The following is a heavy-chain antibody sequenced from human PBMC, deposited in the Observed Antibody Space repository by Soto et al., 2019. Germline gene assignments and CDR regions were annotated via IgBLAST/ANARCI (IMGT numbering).Heavy chain of an antibody. D-gene: IGHD3-22*01. CDR3: ARGYYYDSSGYYFSYYYYYYGMDV. Sequence: QVQLQQWGAGLLKPSETLSLTCAVYGGSFSGYYWSWIRQPPGKGLEWIGEINHSGSTNYNPSLKSRVTMSVDTSKNQFALKLSSVTAADTAVYYCARGYYYDSSGYYFSYYYYYYGMDVWGQGTTVTVSS. V-gene: IGHV4-34*01. CDR1: GGSFSGYY. J-gene: IGHJ6*02. CDR2: INHSGST.